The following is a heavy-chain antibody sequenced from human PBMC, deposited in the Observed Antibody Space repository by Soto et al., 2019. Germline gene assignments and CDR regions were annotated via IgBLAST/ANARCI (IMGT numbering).Heavy chain of an antibody. Sequence: GGSLRLSCAASGFTFSSYAMSWVRQAPGKGLEWVSAISGSGGSTYYADSVKGRFTISRDNSKNTLYLQMNSLRAEDTAVYYCAKEYRETIFGVVIASSNYWGQGTLVTVSS. CDR3: AKEYRETIFGVVIASSNY. CDR2: ISGSGGST. D-gene: IGHD3-3*01. V-gene: IGHV3-23*01. CDR1: GFTFSSYA. J-gene: IGHJ4*02.